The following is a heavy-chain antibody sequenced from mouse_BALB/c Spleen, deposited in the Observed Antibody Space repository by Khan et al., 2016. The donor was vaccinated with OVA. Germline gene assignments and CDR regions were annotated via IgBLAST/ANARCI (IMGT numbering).Heavy chain of an antibody. J-gene: IGHJ3*01. CDR1: GYTFTDYV. V-gene: IGHV1-77*01. Sequence: QVQLKQSGPELVKPGASVKMSCEASGYTFTDYVLTWVKQRTGQGLEWIGEIYPGSSNTYYNEKLKGRATLTADKSSNTAYMQLSSLTSEDSAVYFCARGGYGTGGAFWGQGTLVTVSA. D-gene: IGHD1-1*01. CDR3: ARGGYGTGGAF. CDR2: IYPGSSNT.